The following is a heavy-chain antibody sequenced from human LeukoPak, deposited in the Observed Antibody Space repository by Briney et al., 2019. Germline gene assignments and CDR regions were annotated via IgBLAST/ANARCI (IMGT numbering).Heavy chain of an antibody. CDR3: ARDGIAAAGPGLYYGWFDH. Sequence: SVKLSCKASGGTFTSSAISWVRHAPGQGLEWMGGIIPIFGTANYAQKYQGRVTITADESTSTAYMELSSLRSEDTAVYYCARDGIAAAGPGLYYGWFDHWGQGTLVTVSS. J-gene: IGHJ5*02. CDR1: GGTFTSSA. V-gene: IGHV1-69*01. D-gene: IGHD6-13*01. CDR2: IIPIFGTA.